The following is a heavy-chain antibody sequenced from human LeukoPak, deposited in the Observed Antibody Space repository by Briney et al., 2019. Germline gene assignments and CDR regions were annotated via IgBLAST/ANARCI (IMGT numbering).Heavy chain of an antibody. CDR1: GGSISSGSYY. CDR3: AREGKITMVRGVIRYYYMDV. CDR2: IFTSGST. D-gene: IGHD3-10*01. Sequence: SETLSLTCTVSGGSISSGSYYWSWIRQPAGKGLEWIGRIFTSGSTKYNPSLKSRVTISVDTSKNQFSLKLSSVTAADTAVYYCAREGKITMVRGVIRYYYMDVWGKGTTVTISS. V-gene: IGHV4-61*02. J-gene: IGHJ6*03.